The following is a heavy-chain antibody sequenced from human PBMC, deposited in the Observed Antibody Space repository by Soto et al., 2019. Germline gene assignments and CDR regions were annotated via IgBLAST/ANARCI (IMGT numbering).Heavy chain of an antibody. V-gene: IGHV4-39*01. J-gene: IGHJ3*02. CDR3: ARLGYDSSGYSAGDFDI. D-gene: IGHD3-22*01. CDR1: CGSISSSHY. CDR2: IYFSGNS. Sequence: SATLSLTCTVSCGSISSSHYWGWIRQPPGKGLEWIGSIYFSGNSYYNPSLKSRVIISVDTSNNQFSLRLSSATAADTAVYYCARLGYDSSGYSAGDFDIWGQGTMVT.